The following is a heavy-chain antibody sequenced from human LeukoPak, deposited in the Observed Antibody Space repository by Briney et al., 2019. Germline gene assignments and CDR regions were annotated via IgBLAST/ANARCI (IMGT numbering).Heavy chain of an antibody. Sequence: SVKVSCKASGGTFSSYAISWVRQAPGQGLEWMGGIIPIFGTANYAQKFQGRVTITADESTSTAYLELGSLRSEDTAVCYCAREVTRYCSSTSCFNWFDPWGQGTLVTVSS. CDR2: IIPIFGTA. J-gene: IGHJ5*02. D-gene: IGHD2-2*01. CDR1: GGTFSSYA. CDR3: AREVTRYCSSTSCFNWFDP. V-gene: IGHV1-69*01.